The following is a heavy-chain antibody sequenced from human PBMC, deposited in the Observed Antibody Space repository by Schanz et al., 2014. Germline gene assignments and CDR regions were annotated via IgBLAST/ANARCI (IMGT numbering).Heavy chain of an antibody. CDR2: INSRNEV. V-gene: IGHV3-21*01. CDR1: GITFSDYA. Sequence: EVQLFSSFLALEQPGGSLRLSCAASGITFSDYAMSWVRQAPAKGLEWVSVINSRNEVFSIDSVRGRFTIFRDNPKKSAYLQMNSLRADDTAVYYCSRGIVGGLDCWGQGTLVTVSS. CDR3: SRGIVGGLDC. D-gene: IGHD3-16*01. J-gene: IGHJ4*02.